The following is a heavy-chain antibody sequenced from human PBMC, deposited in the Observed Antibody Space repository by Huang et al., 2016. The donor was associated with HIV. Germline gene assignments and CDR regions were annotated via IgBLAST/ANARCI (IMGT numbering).Heavy chain of an antibody. J-gene: IGHJ4*02. Sequence: EVQLVESGGGLVKPGGSLRLSCAASGFTFSSYSMNWVRQAPGKGLEGVSAISSSSSYIYYADSVNGRFTISRDNAQNSLYLQMNSLRADDTAVYYCARAVPTPNRFGVGGFDYWGQGTLVTVSS. D-gene: IGHD3-3*01. CDR1: GFTFSSYS. CDR2: ISSSSSYI. V-gene: IGHV3-21*01. CDR3: ARAVPTPNRFGVGGFDY.